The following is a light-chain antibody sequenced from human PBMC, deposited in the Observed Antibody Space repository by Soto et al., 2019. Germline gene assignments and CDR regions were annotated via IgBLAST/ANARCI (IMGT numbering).Light chain of an antibody. Sequence: QSVLTQPASVSGSPGQSITISCTGTSSDVGGYNYVSWYQQHPGKAPKLMIYEVSNRPSGVSNRFSGSKSGNTASLTISGLQAEDEAHYYCSSYTSSSTLLYVFGTGTKVTVL. V-gene: IGLV2-14*01. J-gene: IGLJ1*01. CDR1: SSDVGGYNY. CDR2: EVS. CDR3: SSYTSSSTLLYV.